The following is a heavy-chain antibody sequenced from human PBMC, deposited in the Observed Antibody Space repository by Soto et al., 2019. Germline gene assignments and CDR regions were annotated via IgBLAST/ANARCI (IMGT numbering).Heavy chain of an antibody. Sequence: QGQLLESGGGVVQPGRSLRLSCAASGLSFSSSAMHWVRQAPGKGLEWVAMISHDGSHEYYGDSVKGRFSVARDNSHNVLHLPPNSLRVTDTAVYFCARSSDHRFVRGWVDPWGQGTLVTVP. CDR3: ARSSDHRFVRGWVDP. CDR1: GLSFSSSA. V-gene: IGHV3-30-3*01. D-gene: IGHD3-22*01. J-gene: IGHJ5*02. CDR2: ISHDGSHE.